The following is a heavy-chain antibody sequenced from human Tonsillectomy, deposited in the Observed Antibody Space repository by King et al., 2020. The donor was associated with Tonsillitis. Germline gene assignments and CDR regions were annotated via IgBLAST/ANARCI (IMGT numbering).Heavy chain of an antibody. Sequence: VQLVESGGGLVQPGRSLRLSCTASGFTFGDYTMSWFRQAPGKGLEWVGFIRGKAYGGTTEYAASVQGRFTISRDDSKSIAYLQMNSLKTEDTAVYYCTRVLYSGGYFGDYWGQGPLFSVSS. CDR3: TRVLYSGGYFGDY. V-gene: IGHV3-49*03. CDR2: IRGKAYGGTT. D-gene: IGHD1-26*01. CDR1: GFTFGDYT. J-gene: IGHJ4*02.